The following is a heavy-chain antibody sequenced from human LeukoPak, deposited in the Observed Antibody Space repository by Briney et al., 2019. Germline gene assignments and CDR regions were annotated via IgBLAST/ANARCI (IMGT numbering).Heavy chain of an antibody. CDR2: MNPNSGNT. CDR3: ARVQQQLHYMGV. D-gene: IGHD6-13*01. J-gene: IGHJ6*03. CDR1: GYTFTSYD. Sequence: ASVKVSCKTSGYTFTSYDINWVRQATGQGLEWMGWMNPNSGNTGYAQKFQGRVTMTRNTSISTAYMELSSLRSEDTAVYYCARVQQQLHYMGVWGKGTTVTVSS. V-gene: IGHV1-8*01.